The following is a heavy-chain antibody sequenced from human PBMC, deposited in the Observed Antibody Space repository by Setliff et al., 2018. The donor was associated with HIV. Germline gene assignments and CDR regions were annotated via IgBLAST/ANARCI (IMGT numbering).Heavy chain of an antibody. Sequence: PSETLSLTCSVSGVSINRTDHYWGWIRQSPGKRLEWIGSVSQSGSTYYNPSLKSRITISVDRSKNLFSLKLISVTAADQGVYYCARLVGPYYDFWSGFQVWFDPWGQGTLVTVSS. CDR1: GVSINRTDHY. CDR2: VSQSGST. J-gene: IGHJ5*02. D-gene: IGHD3-3*01. V-gene: IGHV4-39*01. CDR3: ARLVGPYYDFWSGFQVWFDP.